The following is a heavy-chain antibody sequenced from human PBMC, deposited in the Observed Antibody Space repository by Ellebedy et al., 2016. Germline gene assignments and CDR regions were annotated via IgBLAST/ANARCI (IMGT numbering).Heavy chain of an antibody. CDR3: ARVRSPDYSTNYDLDG. J-gene: IGHJ6*02. D-gene: IGHD3-22*01. CDR1: GFTFSRFD. CDR2: ISNDGNDE. V-gene: IGHV3-30*03. Sequence: GGSLRLXXAASGFTFSRFDIHWVRQAQGKGLEWVAAISNDGNDENYGASVKGRFSISRDNSKNRVYLQMSSLRVEDTAVYSCARVRSPDYSTNYDLDGWGQGTTVKVAS.